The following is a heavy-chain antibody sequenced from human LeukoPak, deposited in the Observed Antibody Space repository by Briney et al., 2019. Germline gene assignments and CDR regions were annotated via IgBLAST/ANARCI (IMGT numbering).Heavy chain of an antibody. D-gene: IGHD3-10*01. J-gene: IGHJ4*02. V-gene: IGHV3-30*04. CDR1: GFTFSSYA. Sequence: GRSLRLSCAASGFTFSSYAMHRVRQAPGKGLEWVAVISYDGSNKYYADSVKGRFTISRDNSKNTLYLQMNSLRAEDTAVYYCARAPGGHAPVNYWGQGTLVTVSS. CDR3: ARAPGGHAPVNY. CDR2: ISYDGSNK.